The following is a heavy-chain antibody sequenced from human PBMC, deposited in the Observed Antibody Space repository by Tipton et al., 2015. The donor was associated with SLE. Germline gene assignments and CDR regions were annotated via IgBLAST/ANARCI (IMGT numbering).Heavy chain of an antibody. J-gene: IGHJ4*02. CDR2: IYTSGST. D-gene: IGHD6-13*01. CDR3: ARRGSSWDVN. V-gene: IGHV4-61*09. Sequence: TLSLTCTVSGGSVSSGSYYWSWIRQPAGKGLEWIGYIYTSGSTNYSPSLKSRVTISVDTSKNQFSLKLSSVTAADTAVYYCARRGSSWDVNWGQGTLVTVSS. CDR1: GGSVSSGSYY.